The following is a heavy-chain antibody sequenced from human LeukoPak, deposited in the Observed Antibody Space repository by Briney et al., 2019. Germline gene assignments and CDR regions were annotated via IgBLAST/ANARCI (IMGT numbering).Heavy chain of an antibody. CDR2: INLNSGDT. V-gene: IGHV1-2*02. CDR3: ASTFKGYCSGGSCYHEYFQH. D-gene: IGHD2-15*01. CDR1: GYTFTDYY. Sequence: ASVKVFCKASGYTFTDYYIHWVRQAPGQGLEWMGWINLNSGDTYYAQNFQDRVTMTGDTSISTAYLELSSLRSDDTAVFYCASTFKGYCSGGSCYHEYFQHWGQGTLVTVSS. J-gene: IGHJ1*01.